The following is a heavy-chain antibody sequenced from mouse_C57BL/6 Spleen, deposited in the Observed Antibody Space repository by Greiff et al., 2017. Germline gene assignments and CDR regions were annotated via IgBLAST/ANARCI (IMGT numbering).Heavy chain of an antibody. CDR1: GYTFTSYW. CDR3: ARAMGEGYFDY. V-gene: IGHV1-64*01. J-gene: IGHJ2*01. CDR2: IHPNSGST. Sequence: VQLQQPGAELVMPGASVKLSCKASGYTFTSYWMHWVKQRPGQGLEWIGLIHPNSGSTNYNQKFKSKATLTVDKSSSTSYMQLSSLTSEDSAVYSCARAMGEGYFDYWGQGTTLTVSS. D-gene: IGHD1-1*02.